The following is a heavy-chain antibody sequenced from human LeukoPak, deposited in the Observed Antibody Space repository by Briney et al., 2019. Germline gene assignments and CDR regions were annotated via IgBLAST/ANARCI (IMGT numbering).Heavy chain of an antibody. CDR3: ARVGGSVGLTWLFNHNYYYYMDV. D-gene: IGHD3-9*01. V-gene: IGHV4-59*01. CDR1: GGSISSYY. CDR2: IYYSGST. Sequence: SETLSLTCTVSGGSISSYYWSWIRQPPGKGLEWIGYIYYSGSTNYNPSLKSRVTISVDTSKNQFSLKLSSVTAADTAVYYCARVGGSVGLTWLFNHNYYYYMDVWGKGTTVTVSS. J-gene: IGHJ6*03.